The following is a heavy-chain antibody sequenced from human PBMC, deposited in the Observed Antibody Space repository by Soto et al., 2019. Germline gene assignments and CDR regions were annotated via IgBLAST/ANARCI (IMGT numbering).Heavy chain of an antibody. V-gene: IGHV3-48*04. CDR3: AREFGYGGGWYDY. CDR2: ISSGSSTI. J-gene: IGHJ4*02. D-gene: IGHD6-19*01. Sequence: PGGSLRLSCAASGFTFSRYSMNWVRQAPGKGLEWVSYISSGSSTIYYGDSVKGRFTVSRDNAKNSLYLQMNSLRAEDTTVYYCAREFGYGGGWYDYWGLGTLVTVSS. CDR1: GFTFSRYS.